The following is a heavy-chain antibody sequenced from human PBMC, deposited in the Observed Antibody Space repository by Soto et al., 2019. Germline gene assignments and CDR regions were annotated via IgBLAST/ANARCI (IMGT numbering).Heavy chain of an antibody. CDR1: GFTFNSHA. J-gene: IGHJ4*02. V-gene: IGHV3-23*01. D-gene: IGHD6-19*01. CDR3: ARSTSGWYRFDY. Sequence: GGSLRLSCAASGFTFNSHAMSWVRQAPGKGLEWVSGINDGGGTTYYADAVRGRFTISRDSSKDTLFLHLNNLRAEDTAIYYWARSTSGWYRFDYWGQGTQVTVSS. CDR2: INDGGGTT.